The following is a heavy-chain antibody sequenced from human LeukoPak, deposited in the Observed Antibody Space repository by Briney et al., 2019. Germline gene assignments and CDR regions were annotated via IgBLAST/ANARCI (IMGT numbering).Heavy chain of an antibody. CDR2: IYPGDSDT. CDR3: ARRWEAAGTGGVDY. CDR1: GSSFTSYW. Sequence: GASLKISCKGSGSSFTSYWIGWVRQMPGKGLEGMGIIYPGDSDTRYSPSFQGQVTISADKSISTAYLQWSSLKASDTAMYYCARRWEAAGTGGVDYWGQGTLVTVSS. J-gene: IGHJ4*02. D-gene: IGHD6-13*01. V-gene: IGHV5-51*01.